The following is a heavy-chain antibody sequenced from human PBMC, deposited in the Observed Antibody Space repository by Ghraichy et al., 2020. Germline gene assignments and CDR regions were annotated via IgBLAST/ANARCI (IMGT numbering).Heavy chain of an antibody. J-gene: IGHJ3*02. V-gene: IGHV3-21*01. CDR3: ARDRGVVVTLDAFDI. CDR1: GFTFSSYS. D-gene: IGHD3-22*01. CDR2: ISSSSSYI. Sequence: GGYLRLSCAASGFTFSSYSMNWVRQAPGKGLEWVSSISSSSSYIYYADSVKGRFTISRDNAKNSLYLQMNSLRAEDTAVYYCARDRGVVVTLDAFDIWGQGTMVTVSS.